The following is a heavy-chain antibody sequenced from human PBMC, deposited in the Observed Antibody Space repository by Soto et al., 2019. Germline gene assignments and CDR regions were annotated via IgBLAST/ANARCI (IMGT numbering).Heavy chain of an antibody. D-gene: IGHD3-9*01. CDR2: ISGGGGST. CDR1: GFTFSLSA. CDR3: AKGPEYDILTGCDY. V-gene: IGHV3-23*01. J-gene: IGHJ4*02. Sequence: EVQLLESGGGFLQPGESLRLSCVASGFTFSLSAMSWVRQAPGRGLEWVSSISGGGGSTEYTDSVKGRFTISRDNSKDTVHLQMNSLRAEDTAVYYCAKGPEYDILTGCDYWGQGALVTVSS.